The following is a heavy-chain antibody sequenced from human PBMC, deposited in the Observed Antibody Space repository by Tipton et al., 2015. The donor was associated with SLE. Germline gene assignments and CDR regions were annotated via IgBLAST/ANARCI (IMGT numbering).Heavy chain of an antibody. CDR3: ASHPKGRYSYGYDAFDI. Sequence: TLSLTCTVSGVSISSSGFYWGWIRQPPGKGLEWIGSLYYSGSSYYNPSLKSRVTISVDTSKNQFSLKLPSVTAADTAVYYCASHPKGRYSYGYDAFDIWGQGTMVTVSS. J-gene: IGHJ3*02. CDR1: GVSISSSGFY. D-gene: IGHD5-18*01. V-gene: IGHV4-39*01. CDR2: LYYSGSS.